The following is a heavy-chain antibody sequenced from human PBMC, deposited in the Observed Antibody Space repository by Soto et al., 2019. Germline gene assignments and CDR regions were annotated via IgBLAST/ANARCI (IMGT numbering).Heavy chain of an antibody. D-gene: IGHD3-3*01. Sequence: PSETLSLTCTVSGGSITGSKHYWSWIRQHPGKGLEWIGYIYLSGFTYSNPSLKSRVTMSIDTSKNQFSLKLSSVTAADTAVYYCARGGLDDFWSGYLYHLDSWGLGTRVT. J-gene: IGHJ4*02. CDR2: IYLSGFT. CDR3: ARGGLDDFWSGYLYHLDS. V-gene: IGHV4-30-4*08. CDR1: GGSITGSKHY.